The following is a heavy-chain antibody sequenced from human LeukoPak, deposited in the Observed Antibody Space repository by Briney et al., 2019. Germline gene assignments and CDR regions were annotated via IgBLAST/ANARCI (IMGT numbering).Heavy chain of an antibody. CDR1: GGSISSSSYY. Sequence: SETLSLTCTVSGGSISSSSYYWGWIRQPPGKGLEWIGSIYYSGSTYYNPSLKSRVTISVDTSKNQFSLKLSSVTAADTAVYYCARAADVSSGYHFVVPGLVDAFDIWGQGTMVTVSS. D-gene: IGHD3-22*01. V-gene: IGHV4-39*07. CDR3: ARAADVSSGYHFVVPGLVDAFDI. CDR2: IYYSGST. J-gene: IGHJ3*02.